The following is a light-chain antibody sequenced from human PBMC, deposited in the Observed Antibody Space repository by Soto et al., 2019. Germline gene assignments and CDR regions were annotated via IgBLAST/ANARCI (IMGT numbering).Light chain of an antibody. Sequence: QSALTQPASVSGSPGQSITISCTGTSSDVGGYNYVSWYQQHPGKAPKLMIYEVINLPSGVSSRFSGSKSGNTASLTVSGLEAEDEADYYCSSYTSFTTWVFGGGTKLTVL. J-gene: IGLJ3*02. CDR3: SSYTSFTTWV. V-gene: IGLV2-14*01. CDR2: EVI. CDR1: SSDVGGYNY.